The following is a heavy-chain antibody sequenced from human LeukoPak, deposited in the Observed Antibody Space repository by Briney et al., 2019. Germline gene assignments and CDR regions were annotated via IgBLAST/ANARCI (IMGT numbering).Heavy chain of an antibody. D-gene: IGHD3-22*01. Sequence: PGGSLRLSCAASGFTFSSYWMSWVRQAPGKGLEWVANIKQDGSEKYYVDSVKGRFTISRDNAKNSLYLQMNSLRAEDTAVYYYARAREYYYDSSGDYWGQGTLVTVSS. CDR2: IKQDGSEK. CDR3: ARAREYYYDSSGDY. V-gene: IGHV3-7*01. J-gene: IGHJ4*02. CDR1: GFTFSSYW.